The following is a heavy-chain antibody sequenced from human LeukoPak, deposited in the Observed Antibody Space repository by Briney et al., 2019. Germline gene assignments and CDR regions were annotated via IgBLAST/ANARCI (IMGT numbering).Heavy chain of an antibody. Sequence: SETLSLTCTVSGGSISGYYWSWIRQPPGKGLEWIGEINHSGSTNYNPSLKSRVTISVDTSKNQFSLKLSSVTAADTAVYYCARVLLRYYDYVWGSYRQTHFDYWGQGTLVTVSS. CDR3: ARVLLRYYDYVWGSYRQTHFDY. CDR1: GGSISGYY. V-gene: IGHV4-34*01. CDR2: INHSGST. J-gene: IGHJ4*02. D-gene: IGHD3-16*02.